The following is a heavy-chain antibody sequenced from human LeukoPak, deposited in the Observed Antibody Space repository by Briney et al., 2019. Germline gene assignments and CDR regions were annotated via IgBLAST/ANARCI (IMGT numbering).Heavy chain of an antibody. V-gene: IGHV4-34*01. CDR3: ARRRLGYYFDY. J-gene: IGHJ4*02. D-gene: IGHD5-24*01. CDR1: GGSFSGYY. CDR2: INPRGST. Sequence: SETLSLTCGVYGGSFSGYYWSWIRQPPGRGLEWIGEINPRGSTNYNPSLKSRVTLSADTSKNQFSLTLNSVTAADTAVYYCARRRLGYYFDYWGQGTLVTVSS.